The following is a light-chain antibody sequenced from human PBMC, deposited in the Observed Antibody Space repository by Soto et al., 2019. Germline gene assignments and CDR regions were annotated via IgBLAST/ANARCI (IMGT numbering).Light chain of an antibody. CDR2: AAS. CDR3: LQDYGDSWT. CDR1: RDVGSD. Sequence: QMTQSPSSLSASVGENIIITCRESRDVGSDVSWYQQKPGQAPKLLIYAASNLYTGVPSRFSGSRSGTEFTLTISSLQPEDFASYYCLQDYGDSWTFGQGTKVEIE. V-gene: IGKV1-6*01. J-gene: IGKJ1*01.